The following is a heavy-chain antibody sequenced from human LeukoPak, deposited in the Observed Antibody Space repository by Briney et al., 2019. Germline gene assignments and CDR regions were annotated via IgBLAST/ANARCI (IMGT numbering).Heavy chain of an antibody. D-gene: IGHD4-17*01. CDR3: ASGYGETKGYFDY. CDR2: ISSSHTI. J-gene: IGHJ4*02. CDR1: GFTFSSYE. V-gene: IGHV3-48*03. Sequence: GGSLRLSCAASGFTFSSYEMNWVRRAPGKGLEWVSYISSSHTIYYSDSVKGRFTISRDNAKNSLYLQMNSLRAEDTAVYYCASGYGETKGYFDYWGQGTLVSVSS.